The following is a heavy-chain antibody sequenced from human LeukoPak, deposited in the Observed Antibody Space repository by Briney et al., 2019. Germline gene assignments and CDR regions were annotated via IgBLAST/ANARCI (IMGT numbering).Heavy chain of an antibody. V-gene: IGHV4-59*08. CDR3: ARQIVALFDY. CDR2: IYYSGST. D-gene: IGHD5-12*01. CDR1: GGSISSYY. Sequence: SETLSLTCTVSGGSISSYYWSWIRQPPGKGLEWIGYIYYSGSTNYNPSLKRRVIISVDMSKNQFSLKLSSVTAADTAVYYCARQIVALFDYWGQGTLVTVSS. J-gene: IGHJ4*02.